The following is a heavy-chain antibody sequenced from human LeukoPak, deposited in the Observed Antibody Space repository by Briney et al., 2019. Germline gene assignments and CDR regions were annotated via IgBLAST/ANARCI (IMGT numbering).Heavy chain of an antibody. D-gene: IGHD4-17*01. Sequence: SETLSLTCTVSGGSISSSSDYWGWIRQPAGKGLEWIGSIYYSGSTSYNPSLKSRVTISVDTSKNQFSLRLSSVTAADTAVYYCARLQYGEFYFDYWGQGTLVTVSS. CDR1: GGSISSSSDY. CDR2: IYYSGST. CDR3: ARLQYGEFYFDY. J-gene: IGHJ4*02. V-gene: IGHV4-39*01.